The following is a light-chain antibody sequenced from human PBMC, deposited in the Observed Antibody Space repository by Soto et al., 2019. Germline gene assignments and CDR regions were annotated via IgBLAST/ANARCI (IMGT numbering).Light chain of an antibody. Sequence: MTQSPSSVSASVVDRVTITCRASQGITNWLAWHQQRPGQAPRLLIYGASTRATGVPARFSGGGSGTEFTLTITSLQSEDFAVYWCQQYNNWSLTFGPGTRLEI. CDR3: QQYNNWSLT. CDR1: QGITNW. J-gene: IGKJ5*01. V-gene: IGKV3D-15*01. CDR2: GAS.